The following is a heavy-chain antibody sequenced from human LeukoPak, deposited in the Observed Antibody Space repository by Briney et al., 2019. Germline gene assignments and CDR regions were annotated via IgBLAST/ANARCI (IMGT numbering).Heavy chain of an antibody. CDR1: GLTFSSYS. CDR2: ISSSSSYI. V-gene: IGHV3-21*01. CDR3: ASLKLIVVVPAAISDV. D-gene: IGHD2-2*01. Sequence: PGGSLRLSCAASGLTFSSYSMNWVRQAPGKGLEWVSSISSSSSYIYYADSVKGRFTISRDNSKNTLYLQMNSLRAEDTAVYYCASLKLIVVVPAAISDVWGKGTTVTVSS. J-gene: IGHJ6*04.